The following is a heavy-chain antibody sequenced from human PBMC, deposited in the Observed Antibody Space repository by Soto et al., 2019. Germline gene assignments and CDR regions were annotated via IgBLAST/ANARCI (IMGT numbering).Heavy chain of an antibody. CDR1: GNTLSGLP. D-gene: IGHD4-17*01. V-gene: IGHV1-24*01. Sequence: GASVKVSCKVSGNTLSGLPMHWVRQAPGKGLEWMGSLDYEEGERNFAHRFQGRVTVTEDTSTDTAYMDLSSLKSEDTAVYYCAAGVTKFDYWGQGTLVTVSS. CDR2: LDYEEGER. CDR3: AAGVTKFDY. J-gene: IGHJ4*02.